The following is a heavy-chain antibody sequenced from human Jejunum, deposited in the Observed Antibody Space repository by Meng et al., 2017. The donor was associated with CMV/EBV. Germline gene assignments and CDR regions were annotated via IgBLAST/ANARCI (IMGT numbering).Heavy chain of an antibody. Sequence: LRSYAIHWGRQAPGKGLEWVALISFDGSNQYYADAAKGRFTVSRDNSQNTLYLQMNGLRTEDTAVYYCARERDRQVGYRSYGMDVWGQGTTVTVSS. D-gene: IGHD5-24*01. CDR1: LRSYA. V-gene: IGHV3-30*04. CDR2: ISFDGSNQ. J-gene: IGHJ6*02. CDR3: ARERDRQVGYRSYGMDV.